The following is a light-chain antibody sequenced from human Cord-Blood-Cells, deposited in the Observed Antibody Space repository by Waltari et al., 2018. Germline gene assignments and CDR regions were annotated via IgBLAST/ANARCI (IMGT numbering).Light chain of an antibody. Sequence: QSALTQPASVSGSPGQSITISCTGTSSDVGGYNYVSWYQQHPGKAPKLMIYDVSNRPSGVSKRFSGSKSGNTASLTISGLQAEDEAVYYCSSYTSSSTLVFGGGTKLTVL. CDR3: SSYTSSSTLV. J-gene: IGLJ2*01. CDR1: SSDVGGYNY. V-gene: IGLV2-14*01. CDR2: DVS.